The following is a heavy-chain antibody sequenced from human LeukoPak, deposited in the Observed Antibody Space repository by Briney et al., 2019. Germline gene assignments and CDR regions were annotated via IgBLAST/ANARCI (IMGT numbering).Heavy chain of an antibody. Sequence: GGSLRLSCAASGFTFSTYAMGWVRQAPGKGLEWVAVISYDGSNKYYADSVKGRFTISRDNSKNSLFLQMNSLRTEDTALYYCAKDILSEQWHDAFDIWGQGTMVTVSS. J-gene: IGHJ3*02. CDR3: AKDILSEQWHDAFDI. V-gene: IGHV3-30-3*01. CDR2: ISYDGSNK. CDR1: GFTFSTYA. D-gene: IGHD6-19*01.